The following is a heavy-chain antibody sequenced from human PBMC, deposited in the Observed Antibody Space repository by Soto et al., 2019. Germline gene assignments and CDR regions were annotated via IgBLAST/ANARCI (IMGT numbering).Heavy chain of an antibody. D-gene: IGHD2-15*01. CDR1: GFTFTSSA. CDR2: IGADSGNT. V-gene: IGHV1-58*01. Sequence: GASVKVSCKASGFTFTSSAVQWVRQARGQGLEWMGRIGADSGNTNYAQKFQGRVTMTTDTSTSTAYMELRSLRSEDTAVYYCARDNCSGGSCYYDYWGQGTLVTVSS. J-gene: IGHJ4*02. CDR3: ARDNCSGGSCYYDY.